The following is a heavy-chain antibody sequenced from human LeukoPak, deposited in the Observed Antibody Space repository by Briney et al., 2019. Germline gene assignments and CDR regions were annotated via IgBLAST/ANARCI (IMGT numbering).Heavy chain of an antibody. CDR3: ARVTAVAGNDYFDY. CDR2: ISAYNGNT. V-gene: IGHV1-18*01. J-gene: IGHJ4*02. CDR1: GYTFTSYG. D-gene: IGHD6-19*01. Sequence: ASVTVSCKASGYTFTSYGISWVRQAPGQGLEWMGWISAYNGNTNYAQKLQGRVTMTTDTSTSTAYMEPRSLRSDDTAVYYCARVTAVAGNDYFDYWGQGTRLTVSS.